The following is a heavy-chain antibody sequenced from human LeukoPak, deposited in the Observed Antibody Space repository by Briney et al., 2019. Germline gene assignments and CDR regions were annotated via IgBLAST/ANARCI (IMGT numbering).Heavy chain of an antibody. D-gene: IGHD6-13*01. CDR3: ARDYVGYSSSWPLDY. Sequence: GGSLRLSCAASGFTFSSYSMNWVRQAPGKGLEWVSYISSSSSTIYYADSVKGRFTISRDNAKNSLYLQMNSLRAEDTAVYYCARDYVGYSSSWPLDYWGQGTLVTVSS. J-gene: IGHJ4*02. V-gene: IGHV3-48*04. CDR2: ISSSSSTI. CDR1: GFTFSSYS.